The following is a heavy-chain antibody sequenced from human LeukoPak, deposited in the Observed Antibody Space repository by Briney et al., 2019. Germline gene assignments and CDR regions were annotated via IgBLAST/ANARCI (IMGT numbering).Heavy chain of an antibody. CDR3: ARVVRSRAFFDY. V-gene: IGHV4-30-2*01. Sequence: SQTLSLTCAVSGGSISSGGYSWSWIRQPPGKGLEWIGYIYHSGSTYYNPSLKSRVTISVDRSKNQFSLKLSSVIAADTAVYYCARVVRSRAFFDYWGQGTLVTVSS. J-gene: IGHJ4*02. D-gene: IGHD3-10*01. CDR2: IYHSGST. CDR1: GGSISSGGYS.